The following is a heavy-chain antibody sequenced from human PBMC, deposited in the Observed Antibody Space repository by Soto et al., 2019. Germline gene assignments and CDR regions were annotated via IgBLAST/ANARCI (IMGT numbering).Heavy chain of an antibody. V-gene: IGHV3-7*05. CDR1: GFTCSSYW. J-gene: IGHJ6*02. CDR3: ARDSFGKLEPQYYGMDV. CDR2: IKQDGSEK. Sequence: CGSLRLSCAASGFTCSSYWMSWVRQATGKGLEWVANIKQDGSEKYYVDSVKGRFTISRDNAKNSLYLQMNSLRAEDTAVYYCARDSFGKLEPQYYGMDVWGQGTTVTVSS. D-gene: IGHD1-1*01.